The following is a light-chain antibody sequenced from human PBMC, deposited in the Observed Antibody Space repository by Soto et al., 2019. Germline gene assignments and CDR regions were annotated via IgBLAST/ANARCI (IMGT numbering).Light chain of an antibody. CDR1: QSVSNN. CDR3: QHYTNWPPWT. J-gene: IGKJ1*01. Sequence: EIVMTQSPATLSVSPGERATLSCRASQSVSNNLAWYQQKPGQAPRLLIYSASTRATGIPARFSGSGSGTEFTLTISSLQSEDFAVYYCQHYTNWPPWTFGQGTKVEIK. CDR2: SAS. V-gene: IGKV3-15*01.